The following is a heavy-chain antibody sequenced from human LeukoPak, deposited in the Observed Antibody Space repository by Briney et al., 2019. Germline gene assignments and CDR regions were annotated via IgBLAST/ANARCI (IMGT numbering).Heavy chain of an antibody. D-gene: IGHD3-3*01. V-gene: IGHV3-33*01. J-gene: IGHJ4*02. CDR2: IWYDGSNK. Sequence: GRSLRLSCAASGFIFSSYGMHWVRQAPGKGLEWVAVIWYDGSNKYYADSVKGRFTISRDNSKNTLYLQMNSLRAEDTAVYYCARDSSEYYDFWSGSLDYWGQGTLITVSS. CDR1: GFIFSSYG. CDR3: ARDSSEYYDFWSGSLDY.